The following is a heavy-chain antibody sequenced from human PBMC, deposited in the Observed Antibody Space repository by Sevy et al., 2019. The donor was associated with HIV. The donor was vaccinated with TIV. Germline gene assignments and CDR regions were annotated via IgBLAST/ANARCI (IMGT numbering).Heavy chain of an antibody. Sequence: SETLSLTCTVSGGSISSSSYYWGWIRQPPGKGLEWIGSIYYSESTYYSPSLKSRVTISVDTSKNQFSLKLSSVTAADTAVYYCARGGGKQLWFELDYWGQGTLVTVSS. V-gene: IGHV4-39*01. CDR1: GGSISSSSYY. J-gene: IGHJ4*02. D-gene: IGHD5-18*01. CDR3: ARGGGKQLWFELDY. CDR2: IYYSEST.